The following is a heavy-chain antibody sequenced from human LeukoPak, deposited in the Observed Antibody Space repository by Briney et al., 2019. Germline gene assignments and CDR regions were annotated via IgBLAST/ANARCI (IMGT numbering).Heavy chain of an antibody. CDR1: GFTVSSNY. V-gene: IGHV3-66*04. CDR2: IYSGGTT. Sequence: GSLRLSCAASGFTVSSNYMSWVRQAPGKGLEWVSVIYSGGTTYYADSVKGRFTISRDNSKNTLYLQMNSLRAEDTAVYYCARHQGDIVLIEGMDVWGQGTTVTVSS. CDR3: ARHQGDIVLIEGMDV. J-gene: IGHJ6*02. D-gene: IGHD2-8*01.